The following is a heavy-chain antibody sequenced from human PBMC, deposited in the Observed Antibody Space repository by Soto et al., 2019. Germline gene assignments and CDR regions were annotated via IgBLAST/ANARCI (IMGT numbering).Heavy chain of an antibody. D-gene: IGHD6-13*01. CDR1: GFTFDDYA. CDR2: INWNSGSI. V-gene: IGHV3-9*01. Sequence: PRLSCAASGFTFDDYAMHWVRQVPGKGLEWVSGINWNSGSIGYGDSVKGRFAISRDNAKNSLHLQMNSLSAEDTAFYYCVKDESINWYSGHFRHWGQGTLVTVSS. J-gene: IGHJ1*01. CDR3: VKDESINWYSGHFRH.